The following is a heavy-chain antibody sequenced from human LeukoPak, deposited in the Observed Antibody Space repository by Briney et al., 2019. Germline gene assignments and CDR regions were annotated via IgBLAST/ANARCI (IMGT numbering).Heavy chain of an antibody. CDR2: IDHSGST. CDR3: ARGLLKYSSSWYRVTYYFDY. J-gene: IGHJ4*02. V-gene: IGHV4-34*01. CDR1: GGSFSGYY. D-gene: IGHD6-13*01. Sequence: SETLSLTCAVYGGSFSGYYWSWIRQPPGKGLEWIGEIDHSGSTNYNPSLKSRVTISVDTSKNQFSLKLSSVTAADTAVYYCARGLLKYSSSWYRVTYYFDYWGQGTLVTVSS.